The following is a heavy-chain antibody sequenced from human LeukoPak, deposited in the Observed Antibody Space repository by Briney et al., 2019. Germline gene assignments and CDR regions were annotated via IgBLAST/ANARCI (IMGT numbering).Heavy chain of an antibody. CDR2: IYTSGST. D-gene: IGHD3-3*01. V-gene: IGHV4-4*07. J-gene: IGHJ5*02. Sequence: NSSETLSLTCTVSGGSISSYYWSWIGQPAGKGLEWIGRIYTSGSTNYNPSLKSRVTMSVDTSKNQFSLKLSSVTAADTAVYYCARDWDSITIFGVVMGWFDPWGQGTLVTVSS. CDR3: ARDWDSITIFGVVMGWFDP. CDR1: GGSISSYY.